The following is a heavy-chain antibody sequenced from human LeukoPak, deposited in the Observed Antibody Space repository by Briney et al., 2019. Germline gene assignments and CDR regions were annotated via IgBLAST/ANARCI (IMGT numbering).Heavy chain of an antibody. CDR1: GFTFSSYW. Sequence: GGSLRLSCAASGFTFSSYWMHWVRQAPGKGLVWVSRINTDGSSTSYADSVKGRFTISRDNAKNTLYLQMNSLRAEDTAVYYCAREWSPPTYYDFWSGYLGAFDIWGQGTMVTVSS. D-gene: IGHD3-3*01. V-gene: IGHV3-74*01. CDR2: INTDGSST. J-gene: IGHJ3*02. CDR3: AREWSPPTYYDFWSGYLGAFDI.